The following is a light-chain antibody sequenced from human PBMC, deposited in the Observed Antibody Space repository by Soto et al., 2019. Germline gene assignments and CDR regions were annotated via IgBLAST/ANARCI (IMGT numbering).Light chain of an antibody. V-gene: IGKV3-11*01. CDR1: QSVSSY. Sequence: EIVLTQSPATLSLSPGERATLSCRASQSVSSYLAWYQQKPGQAPRLLIYDASNRATGIPARFSGSGSGTDFTLTISSLEPEDLAVYYGQQRSNWPPLFTFGPGTKVDIK. J-gene: IGKJ3*01. CDR2: DAS. CDR3: QQRSNWPPLFT.